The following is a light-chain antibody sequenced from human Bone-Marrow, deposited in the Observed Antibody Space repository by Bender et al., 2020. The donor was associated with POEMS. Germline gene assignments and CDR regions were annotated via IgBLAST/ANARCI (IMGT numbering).Light chain of an antibody. J-gene: IGLJ1*01. Sequence: QSALIQPPSTSGFLGQSVTISSTGTASDVGGYNFFSLYHHHPGKGPTLMIYDVSNRPSGILNRFSGSKSGNTASLTNSELQAEDEADDYCSSYTSVLTLGVFGTGTKVTVL. CDR2: DVS. CDR3: SSYTSVLTLGV. V-gene: IGLV2-14*01. CDR1: ASDVGGYNF.